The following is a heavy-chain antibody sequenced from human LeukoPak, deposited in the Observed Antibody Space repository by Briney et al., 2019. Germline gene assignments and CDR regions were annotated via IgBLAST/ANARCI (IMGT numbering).Heavy chain of an antibody. CDR3: VRGLDYDSNGYYNY. CDR1: GYTFTSYD. D-gene: IGHD3-22*01. J-gene: IGHJ4*02. CDR2: MNPNSGNT. V-gene: IGHV1-8*01. Sequence: ASVKFSCKASGYTFTSYDINWVRQATGQGLEWMGWMNPNSGNTGYAQKFQGRVTMTRNTSISTAYMELSSLRSEDTAVYYRVRGLDYDSNGYYNYWGQGTLVTVSS.